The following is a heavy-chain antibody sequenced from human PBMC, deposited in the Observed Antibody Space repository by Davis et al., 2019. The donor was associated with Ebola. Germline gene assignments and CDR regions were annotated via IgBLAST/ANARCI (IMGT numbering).Heavy chain of an antibody. V-gene: IGHV5-51*01. Sequence: PGGSLRLSCKGSGYSFTSYWIGWVRQMPGKGLEWMGIIYPGDSDTRYSPSFQGQVTISADKSISTAYLQWSSLKASDTAMYYCARRSRNVGAFDIWGQGTMVTVSS. CDR3: ARRSRNVGAFDI. CDR1: GYSFTSYW. D-gene: IGHD3-16*01. J-gene: IGHJ3*02. CDR2: IYPGDSDT.